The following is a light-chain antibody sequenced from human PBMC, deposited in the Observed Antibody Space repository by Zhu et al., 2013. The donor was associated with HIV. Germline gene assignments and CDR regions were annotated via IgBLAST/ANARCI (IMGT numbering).Light chain of an antibody. CDR1: QSVSSNS. CDR2: GAS. Sequence: EIVLTQSPGTLFLSPGERATLSCRASQSVSSNSLAWYQHKTGQAPRLLIYGASTRATGIPARFSGSVSGIDFTLTIDKLEPADFALYYCQQYGTSPYNFGQGTKLGIK. J-gene: IGKJ2*01. CDR3: QQYGTSPYN. V-gene: IGKV3-20*01.